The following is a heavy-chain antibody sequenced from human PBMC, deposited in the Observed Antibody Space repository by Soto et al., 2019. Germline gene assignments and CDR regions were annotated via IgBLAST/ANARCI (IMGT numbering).Heavy chain of an antibody. V-gene: IGHV1-18*01. CDR3: ARGGYYDSSGSRNYHYYGMNV. Sequence: QVQLVQSGGEVKKPGASVKVSCKASGYTFSSYGINWVRQAPGQGLEWLGWISPYDGNTKYAQILQGRVSMTTDTSTKTAHMXXRSLRSDDTAVYYCARGGYYDSSGSRNYHYYGMNVWGQGTTVTVSS. D-gene: IGHD3-22*01. CDR1: GYTFSSYG. CDR2: ISPYDGNT. J-gene: IGHJ6*02.